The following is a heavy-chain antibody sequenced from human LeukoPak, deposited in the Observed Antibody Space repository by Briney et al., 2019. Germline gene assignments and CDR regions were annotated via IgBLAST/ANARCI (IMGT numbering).Heavy chain of an antibody. Sequence: GGSLRLSCAASGFTFSSYAMSWVRQAPGKGLEWVSAISGSGGSTYYADSVKGRFTISIDNSKNTLYLQMNNLRTEDTAVYFCARSWKLLQNFDSWGQGTLVTVSS. D-gene: IGHD1-26*01. CDR3: ARSWKLLQNFDS. V-gene: IGHV3-23*01. CDR1: GFTFSSYA. J-gene: IGHJ4*02. CDR2: ISGSGGST.